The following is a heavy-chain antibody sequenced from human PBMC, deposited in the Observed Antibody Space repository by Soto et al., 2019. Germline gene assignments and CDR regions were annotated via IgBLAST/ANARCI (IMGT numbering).Heavy chain of an antibody. Sequence: EASMKVSCKASGCTFSSYAISWVRQAPGQGLEWMGGIIPIFGTANYAQKFQGRVTITADESTSTAYMELSSLRSEDTAVYYCARLTEDYDILTGPDYYYYYGMDVWGQGTTVTSP. CDR1: GCTFSSYA. CDR2: IIPIFGTA. J-gene: IGHJ6*02. V-gene: IGHV1-69*13. CDR3: ARLTEDYDILTGPDYYYYYGMDV. D-gene: IGHD3-9*01.